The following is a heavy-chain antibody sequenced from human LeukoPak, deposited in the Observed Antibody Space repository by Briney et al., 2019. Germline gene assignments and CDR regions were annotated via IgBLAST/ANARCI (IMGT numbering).Heavy chain of an antibody. V-gene: IGHV1-2*06. CDR2: INPNSGGT. J-gene: IGHJ4*02. CDR1: GYTFTGYY. CDR3: ARSLSPHPNNYYDSSGYEGDY. D-gene: IGHD3-22*01. Sequence: ASVKVSCKASGYTFTGYYMHWVRQAPGQGLEWMGRINPNSGGTNYAQKFQGRVTMTRDTSISTAYMELSRLRSDDTAVYYCARSLSPHPNNYYDSSGYEGDYWGQGTLDTVSS.